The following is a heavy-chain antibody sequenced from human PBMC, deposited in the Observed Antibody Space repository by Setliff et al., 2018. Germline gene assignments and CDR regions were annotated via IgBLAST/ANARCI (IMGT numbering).Heavy chain of an antibody. D-gene: IGHD6-13*01. V-gene: IGHV1-18*01. CDR3: SRLVRFGTRSSCKRLSGDEY. CDR1: GYTFIDYG. J-gene: IGHJ4*02. Sequence: WASVKVSCKASGYTFIDYGVSWVRQAPGQGLEWVGWSSPYTGKTYLAPKFHDRVTLTADTSTTTAYLQLTHPRSDDTAISFCSRLVRFGTRSSCKRLSGDEYWGQGALVTVSS. CDR2: SSPYTGKT.